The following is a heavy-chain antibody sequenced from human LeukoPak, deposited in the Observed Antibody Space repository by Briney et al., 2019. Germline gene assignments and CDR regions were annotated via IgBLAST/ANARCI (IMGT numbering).Heavy chain of an antibody. CDR2: ISGSGGST. V-gene: IGHV3-23*01. Sequence: PGGSLRLPCAASGFTFSSYAMSWVRQAPGKGLEWVSAISGSGGSTYYADSVKGRFTISRDNSKNTLYLQMNSLRAEDTAVYYCAKGGYFDWLLFLDYWGQGTLVTVSS. CDR1: GFTFSSYA. J-gene: IGHJ4*02. CDR3: AKGGYFDWLLFLDY. D-gene: IGHD3-9*01.